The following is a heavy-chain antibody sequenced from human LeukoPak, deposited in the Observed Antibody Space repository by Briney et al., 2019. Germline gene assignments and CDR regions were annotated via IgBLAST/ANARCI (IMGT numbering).Heavy chain of an antibody. J-gene: IGHJ5*02. V-gene: IGHV3-7*01. CDR1: GFSLSNYW. Sequence: GGSLRLSCAASGFSLSNYWMNWVRQAPGKGLEGVANIKQDGSEKNYVDSVKGRFSISRDNAKNSLILQMNSLRDEDTAVYYCARGVWAPFDPWGQGTLVSVSS. CDR2: IKQDGSEK. D-gene: IGHD7-27*01. CDR3: ARGVWAPFDP.